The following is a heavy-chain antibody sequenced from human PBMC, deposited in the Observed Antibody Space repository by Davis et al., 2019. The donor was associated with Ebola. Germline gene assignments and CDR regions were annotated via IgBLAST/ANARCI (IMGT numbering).Heavy chain of an antibody. Sequence: SETLSLTCTVSGGSVSSYYWGWIRQPPGKGLEWIGYIFHSGTTNYNPSLKSRITISLDTSKNQFSLELTSATAADTAVYYCARSGAMYGVLIPSHFDYWGQGTLVTVSS. D-gene: IGHD3-3*01. CDR2: IFHSGTT. V-gene: IGHV4-59*02. CDR3: ARSGAMYGVLIPSHFDY. J-gene: IGHJ4*02. CDR1: GGSVSSYY.